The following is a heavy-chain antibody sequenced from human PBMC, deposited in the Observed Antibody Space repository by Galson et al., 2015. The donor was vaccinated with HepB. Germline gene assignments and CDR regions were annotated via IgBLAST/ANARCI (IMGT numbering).Heavy chain of an antibody. V-gene: IGHV1-3*01. CDR2: INAGNGNT. CDR3: ARCNTMVRGAHWYFDL. D-gene: IGHD3-10*01. J-gene: IGHJ2*01. Sequence: SVKVSCKASGYTFTSYAIHWVRQAPGQRLEWMGWINAGNGNTKYSQKFQGRVTITRDTSASTAYMELSSLRSEDTAVYYCARCNTMVRGAHWYFDLWGRGTLVTVSS. CDR1: GYTFTSYA.